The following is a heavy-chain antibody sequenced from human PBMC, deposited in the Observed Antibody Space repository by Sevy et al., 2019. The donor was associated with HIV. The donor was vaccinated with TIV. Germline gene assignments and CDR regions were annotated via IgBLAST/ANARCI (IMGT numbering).Heavy chain of an antibody. CDR2: ISAYNGNT. CDR3: ARAHYYGSGSYYNTAAGDY. Sequence: ASVKDSCKASGYTFTSYGISWVRQAPGQGLEWMGWISAYNGNTNYAQKLQGRVTMTTDTSTSTAYMELRSLRSDDTAVYYCARAHYYGSGSYYNTAAGDYWGQGTLVTVSS. J-gene: IGHJ4*02. CDR1: GYTFTSYG. D-gene: IGHD3-10*01. V-gene: IGHV1-18*01.